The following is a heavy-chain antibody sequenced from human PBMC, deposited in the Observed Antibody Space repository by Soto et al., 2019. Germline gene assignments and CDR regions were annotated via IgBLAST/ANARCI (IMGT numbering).Heavy chain of an antibody. CDR2: MSPNSENK. CDR3: ARDLTVTGMDV. D-gene: IGHD4-17*01. CDR1: GYTFTNFD. V-gene: IGHV1-8*01. Sequence: QVHLVQSGAEVKKPGASVKVSCKASGYTFTNFDVNWVRQATGQGLEWMGWMSPNSENKGYAQKFHGRVTMPRDTSISTAYMELSSLTSEDTAVYYCARDLTVTGMDVWGQGTTVTVSS. J-gene: IGHJ6*02.